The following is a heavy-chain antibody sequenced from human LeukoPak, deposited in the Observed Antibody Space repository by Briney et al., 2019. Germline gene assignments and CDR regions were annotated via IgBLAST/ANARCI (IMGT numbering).Heavy chain of an antibody. CDR1: GGSISSSSYY. Sequence: SETLSLTCTVSGGSISSSSYYWGWIRQPPGKGLEWIGSIYYSGSTYYNPALKSRLTISVGTSKNQFSLKLSSVTAADTAVYYCARLPPTYYDILTGYWGYYFDYWGQGTLVTVSS. D-gene: IGHD3-9*01. CDR2: IYYSGST. V-gene: IGHV4-39*01. J-gene: IGHJ4*02. CDR3: ARLPPTYYDILTGYWGYYFDY.